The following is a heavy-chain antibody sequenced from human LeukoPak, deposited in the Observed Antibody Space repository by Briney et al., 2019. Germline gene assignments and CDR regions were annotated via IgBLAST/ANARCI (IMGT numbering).Heavy chain of an antibody. J-gene: IGHJ4*02. CDR1: GFTFSSHW. Sequence: GGSLRLSCAASGFTFSSHWMIWLRQAPGKGLEWVANINQDGREKHFVDSVKGRFTISRDNAQNSLFLQMDNLRAEDSAVYYCARDHVAPGLIFDFWGQGTLVTVSS. D-gene: IGHD2-21*01. CDR2: INQDGREK. CDR3: ARDHVAPGLIFDF. V-gene: IGHV3-7*03.